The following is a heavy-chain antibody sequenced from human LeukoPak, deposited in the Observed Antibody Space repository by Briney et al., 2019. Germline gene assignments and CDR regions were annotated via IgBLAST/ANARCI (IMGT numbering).Heavy chain of an antibody. J-gene: IGHJ4*02. CDR1: DYSISSSYY. CDR3: ARDQAYCGGDCYFDF. CDR2: IYHSGNT. D-gene: IGHD2-21*01. Sequence: SETLSLTCAVSDYSISSSYYWGWIRQPPGKGLEWTGSIYHSGNTDYNPSLKSRVTISVDTSKNQFSLKLRSVTAADTAVYYCARDQAYCGGDCYFDFWGQGTLVTVSS. V-gene: IGHV4-38-2*02.